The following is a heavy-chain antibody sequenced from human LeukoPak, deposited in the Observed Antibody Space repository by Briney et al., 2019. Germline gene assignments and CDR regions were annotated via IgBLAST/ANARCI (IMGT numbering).Heavy chain of an antibody. CDR2: ITHSGST. J-gene: IGHJ5*02. Sequence: SETLSLTCAVYGGSFSGYYWSWIRQPPGKWLEWIGEITHSGSTNYNPSLKSRVTISVDTSKNQFSLKLSSVTAADTAVYYCASAVPFDCSSASCYELYNWFDPWGQGTLVTVSS. V-gene: IGHV4-34*01. D-gene: IGHD2-2*01. CDR1: GGSFSGYY. CDR3: ASAVPFDCSSASCYELYNWFDP.